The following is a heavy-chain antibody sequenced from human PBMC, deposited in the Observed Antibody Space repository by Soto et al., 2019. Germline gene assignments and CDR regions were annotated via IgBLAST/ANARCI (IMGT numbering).Heavy chain of an antibody. CDR3: ARRSVVVVAATSTNWFDH. J-gene: IGHJ5*02. V-gene: IGHV3-23*01. CDR1: GFTFSSYA. Sequence: GGSLRLSCAASGFTFSSYAMSWVRQAPGKGLEWVSAISGSGGSTYYADSVKGRFTISRDNSKNTLYLQMNSLRAEDTAVYYCARRSVVVVAATSTNWFDHWGQGTLVTVSS. CDR2: ISGSGGST. D-gene: IGHD2-15*01.